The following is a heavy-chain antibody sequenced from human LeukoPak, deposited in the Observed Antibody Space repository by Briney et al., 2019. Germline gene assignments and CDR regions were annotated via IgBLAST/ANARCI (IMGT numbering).Heavy chain of an antibody. V-gene: IGHV1-18*01. Sequence: ASVKVSCKASGYTFTSYGISWVRQAPGQGLEWMGWISAYNGNTNYAQKLQGRVTMTTDTSTSTAYMELRSLRSDDTAVYYCARDGYCSSTSCYEEIWGWFDPWGEGTLVTVSS. J-gene: IGHJ5*02. CDR1: GYTFTSYG. CDR3: ARDGYCSSTSCYEEIWGWFDP. D-gene: IGHD2-2*03. CDR2: ISAYNGNT.